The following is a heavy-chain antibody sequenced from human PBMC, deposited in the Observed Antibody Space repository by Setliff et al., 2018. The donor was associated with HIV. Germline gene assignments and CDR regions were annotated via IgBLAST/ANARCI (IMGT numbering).Heavy chain of an antibody. CDR3: AIMVRGINSPIDY. D-gene: IGHD3-10*01. Sequence: SETLSLTCSVSGGSIYSSNYYWGWIRQSPGKGLEWIGNIYYTGNTYYNPSLKSRVTISVDTSKNQFSVRLSSVTAADTAVYCCAIMVRGINSPIDYWGQGALVTVSS. V-gene: IGHV4-39*01. CDR1: GGSIYSSNYY. CDR2: IYYTGNT. J-gene: IGHJ4*02.